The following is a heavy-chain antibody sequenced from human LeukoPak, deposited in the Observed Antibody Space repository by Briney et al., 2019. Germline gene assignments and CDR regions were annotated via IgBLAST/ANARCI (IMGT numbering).Heavy chain of an antibody. J-gene: IGHJ4*02. CDR1: GFTFSRYA. D-gene: IGHD4/OR15-4a*01. V-gene: IGHV3-23*01. CDR2: INGNGITT. Sequence: GGSLRLSGVASGFTFSRYAMSWVRQPPGKGLEWVSAINGNGITTYYVDSVKGRFTISRDNSKNTLYLQMNGLRAEDTAVYYCTNLDYGDYFDYWGQGALVTVSS. CDR3: TNLDYGDYFDY.